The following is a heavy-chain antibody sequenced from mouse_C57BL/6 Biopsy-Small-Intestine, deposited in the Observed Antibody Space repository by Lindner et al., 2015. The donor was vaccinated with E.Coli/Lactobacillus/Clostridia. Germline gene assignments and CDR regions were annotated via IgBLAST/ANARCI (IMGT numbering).Heavy chain of an antibody. Sequence: VQLQESGPGLAAPSQSLSITCTVSGFSLTSFGVDWIRQSPGKGLEWLGVIWTIGRTNYNSALKSRLSISKDNSKSQVFLKMDSLQTDDTAMYYCASARGDGSFAYWGHGTLVTVSA. CDR3: ASARGDGSFAY. CDR2: IWTIGRT. D-gene: IGHD2-3*01. CDR1: GFSLTSFG. J-gene: IGHJ3*01. V-gene: IGHV2-6*01.